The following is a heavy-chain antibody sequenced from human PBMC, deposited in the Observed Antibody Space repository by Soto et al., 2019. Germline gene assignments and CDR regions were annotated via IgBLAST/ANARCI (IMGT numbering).Heavy chain of an antibody. CDR2: IYYSGSDSGST. CDR3: TRGGGDF. CDR1: GGSINTYY. V-gene: IGHV4-59*01. Sequence: SETLSLTCTVSGGSINTYYWSWIRQPPGKGLEWIGYIYYSGSDSGSTNYIPSLKSRVTISVDTSKNQFSLRLTSVTAADTAVYFCTRGGGDFWGQGTPVTVSS. J-gene: IGHJ4*02. D-gene: IGHD6-25*01.